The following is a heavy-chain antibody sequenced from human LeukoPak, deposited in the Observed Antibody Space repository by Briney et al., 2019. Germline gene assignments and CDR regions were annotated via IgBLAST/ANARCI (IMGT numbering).Heavy chain of an antibody. CDR1: GFTFTDHS. CDR2: INKNGGST. CDR3: VKDEGGGSGRLYFDY. J-gene: IGHJ4*02. D-gene: IGHD3-10*01. Sequence: PGGSLRLSCSASGFTFTDHSMHWVRQAPGKGLECVSAINKNGGSTSYADSVKGRFTISRDNSKNTLYLQMSSLRAEDTAVYYCVKDEGGGSGRLYFDYWGQGTLVTVSS. V-gene: IGHV3-64D*06.